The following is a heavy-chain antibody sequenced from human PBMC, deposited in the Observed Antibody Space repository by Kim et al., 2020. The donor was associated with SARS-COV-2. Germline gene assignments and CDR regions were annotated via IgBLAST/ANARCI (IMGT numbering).Heavy chain of an antibody. D-gene: IGHD5-18*01. CDR3: AKVGALDTAMVVDRDWFDP. J-gene: IGHJ5*02. CDR1: GFTFSSYA. CDR2: IYSGGSST. V-gene: IGHV3-23*03. Sequence: GGSLRLSCAASGFTFSSYAMSWVRQAPGKGLEWVSVIYSGGSSTYYADSVKGRFTISRDNSKNTLYLQMNSLRAEDTAVYYCAKVGALDTAMVVDRDWFDPWGQGTLVTVSS.